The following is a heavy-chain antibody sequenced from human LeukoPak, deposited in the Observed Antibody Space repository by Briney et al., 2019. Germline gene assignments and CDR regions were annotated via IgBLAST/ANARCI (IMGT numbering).Heavy chain of an antibody. CDR3: ARGVVGATGGYYFDY. J-gene: IGHJ4*02. D-gene: IGHD1-26*01. CDR1: GGSFSGYY. Sequence: TPSETLSLTCAVYGGSFSGYYWSWIRQPPGKGLEWIGEINHSGSTNYNPSLKSRVTISVDTSKNQFSLKLSSVTAADTAVYYCARGVVGATGGYYFDYWGQGTLVTVSS. V-gene: IGHV4-34*01. CDR2: INHSGST.